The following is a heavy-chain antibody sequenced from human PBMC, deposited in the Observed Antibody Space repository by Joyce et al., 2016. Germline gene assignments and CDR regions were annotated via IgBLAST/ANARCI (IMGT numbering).Heavy chain of an antibody. V-gene: IGHV3-21*01. CDR1: GFTFRSYS. CDR2: LSSSSSYI. Sequence: EVQLVESGGGLVKPGGSLRLSCAASGFTFRSYSMSWVRQAPGKGLEWVSSLSSSSSYIKYTDSVKGRFTISRDSAKNSLYLQMNSLRVEDTAVYYCARSSYTNGIFDYWGQGTLVTVSS. D-gene: IGHD2-8*01. CDR3: ARSSYTNGIFDY. J-gene: IGHJ4*02.